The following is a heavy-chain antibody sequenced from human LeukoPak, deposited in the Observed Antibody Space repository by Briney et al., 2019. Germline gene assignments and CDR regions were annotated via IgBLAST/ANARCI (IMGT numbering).Heavy chain of an antibody. CDR1: GFTFSTYA. Sequence: GGSLRLSCAASGFTFSTYAMSWVRQAPGKGLAWVANIKQDGSEKYFVDSVKGRFTISRDNAKNSLYLQMSSLRAEDTAVYYCARGGSRHPSPEDYWGRGTLVTVSS. CDR3: ARGGSRHPSPEDY. CDR2: IKQDGSEK. V-gene: IGHV3-7*03. J-gene: IGHJ4*02. D-gene: IGHD1-1*01.